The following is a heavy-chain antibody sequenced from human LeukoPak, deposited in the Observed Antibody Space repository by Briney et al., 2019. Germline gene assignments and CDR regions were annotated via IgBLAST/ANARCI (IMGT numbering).Heavy chain of an antibody. V-gene: IGHV3-30-3*01. CDR1: GFTFSSYA. Sequence: GGSLRLSCAASGFTFSSYAMHWVRQAPGKGLEWVAVISYDGSNKYYADSVKGRFTISRDNSKNTLYLQMNSLRAEDTAVYYCARAIGYSYGYAGWSDPWGQGTLVTVSS. CDR2: ISYDGSNK. CDR3: ARAIGYSYGYAGWSDP. J-gene: IGHJ5*02. D-gene: IGHD5-18*01.